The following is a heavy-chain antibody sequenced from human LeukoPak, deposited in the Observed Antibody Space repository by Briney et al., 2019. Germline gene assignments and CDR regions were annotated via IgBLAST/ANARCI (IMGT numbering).Heavy chain of an antibody. CDR2: IYYRGST. CDR3: AREPHSSSWFRGGYGMDV. J-gene: IGHJ6*02. CDR1: GGSISSHY. D-gene: IGHD6-13*01. Sequence: SETLSLTCTVSGGSISSHYWAWIQQPPGKGLEWIGYIYYRGSTNYNPSLKSRVTISVDTSKNQFSLKLTSVTAADTAVYYCAREPHSSSWFRGGYGMDVWGQGTTVTVSS. V-gene: IGHV4-59*11.